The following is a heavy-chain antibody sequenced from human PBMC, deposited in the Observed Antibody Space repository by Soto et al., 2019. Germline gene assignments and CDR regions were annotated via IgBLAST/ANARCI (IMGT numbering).Heavy chain of an antibody. CDR3: ARDTRYPSPYSSGWCFDY. CDR1: GVTISSSSYY. Sequence: PSETLSLTCTVSGVTISSSSYYWGWIRQPPGKGLEWIGSIYYSGSTYYNPSLNSRATISVDTSKNQFTLKLSSVTAADTAVYYCARDTRYPSPYSSGWCFDYWGQGTLVTVSS. CDR2: IYYSGST. D-gene: IGHD6-19*01. J-gene: IGHJ4*02. V-gene: IGHV4-39*02.